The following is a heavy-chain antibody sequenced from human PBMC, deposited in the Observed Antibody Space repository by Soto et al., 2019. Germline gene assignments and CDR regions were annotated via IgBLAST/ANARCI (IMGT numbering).Heavy chain of an antibody. Sequence: QVQLQESGPGLVKPSETLSLTCTVSGGSISSWYWSWIRQPPGKGLEWIGYIYYSGSTNYNPSLQSRVTISVDTSKNQFSLKLSSVTAADTAVYYCAGRYGSAIDYWGQGTLVTVSS. J-gene: IGHJ4*02. CDR1: GGSISSWY. D-gene: IGHD1-26*01. CDR2: IYYSGST. CDR3: AGRYGSAIDY. V-gene: IGHV4-59*08.